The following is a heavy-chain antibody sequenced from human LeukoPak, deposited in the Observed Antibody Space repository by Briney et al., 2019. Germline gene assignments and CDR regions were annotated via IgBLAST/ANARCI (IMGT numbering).Heavy chain of an antibody. V-gene: IGHV1-18*01. CDR3: ARDGRGYSYGYPYYYGMDV. CDR1: GFIFSNYG. J-gene: IGHJ6*02. CDR2: ISAYNNNT. Sequence: ASVKVSCKASGFIFSNYGINWVRQAPGQGLEWMGWISAYNNNTNYAQKLQGRVTMSTDTSTNTAYMELRSLRSEDTAVYYCARDGRGYSYGYPYYYGMDVWGQGTTVTVSS. D-gene: IGHD5-18*01.